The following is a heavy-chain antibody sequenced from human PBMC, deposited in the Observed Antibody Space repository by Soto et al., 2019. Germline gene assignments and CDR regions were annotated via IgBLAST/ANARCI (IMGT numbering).Heavy chain of an antibody. CDR1: GYTFTSYG. J-gene: IGHJ5*01. CDR3: ARRYYDFWFCYYADNLNWFAS. Sequence: GASVKVSCKASGYTFTSYGISWVRQAPGQGLEWMGWISAYNGNTNYAQKLQGRVTMTTDTSTSTAYMELRSLRSDDTAVYYCARRYYDFWFCYYADNLNWFASWGQGTLVTVSA. V-gene: IGHV1-18*01. CDR2: ISAYNGNT. D-gene: IGHD3-3*01.